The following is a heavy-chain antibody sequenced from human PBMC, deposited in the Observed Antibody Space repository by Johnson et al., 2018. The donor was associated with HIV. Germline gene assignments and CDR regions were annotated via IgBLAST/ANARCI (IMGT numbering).Heavy chain of an antibody. J-gene: IGHJ3*01. D-gene: IGHD3-16*01. CDR2: INWSGGNT. Sequence: VQLMESGGGVVRPGGSLRLSCAASGFTLDDYGMSWVRQAPGKGLEWVSGINWSGGNTDYADSVEGRFTISRDNSKNTLYLQIPSLRTEDTGLYYCAKDGGMWSYTFDVWGQGTLVSVSS. CDR3: AKDGGMWSYTFDV. V-gene: IGHV3-20*04. CDR1: GFTLDDYG.